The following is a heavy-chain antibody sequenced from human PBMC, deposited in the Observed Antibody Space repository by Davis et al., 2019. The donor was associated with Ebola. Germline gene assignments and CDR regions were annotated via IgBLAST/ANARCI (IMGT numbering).Heavy chain of an antibody. D-gene: IGHD2-21*01. V-gene: IGHV4-61*01. CDR2: IYYRTKT. J-gene: IGHJ5*02. Sequence: PGGSLRLSCTVSGASVSGGSYYWSWIRQPPGKGLEWIGYIYYRTKTNYNPSLKSRVTISVDTSKNQFSLNLSSVTAAETAVYYCARDIPGVLPGNPNWFDPWGQGTLVTVST. CDR1: GASVSGGSYY. CDR3: ARDIPGVLPGNPNWFDP.